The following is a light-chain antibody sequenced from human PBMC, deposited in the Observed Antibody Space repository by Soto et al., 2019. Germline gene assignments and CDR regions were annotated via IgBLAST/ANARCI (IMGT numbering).Light chain of an antibody. V-gene: IGKV1-9*01. CDR2: VAS. CDR3: QQLFSFPPT. CDR1: QGISNY. Sequence: DIQLTQSPSFLSASVGDRVTITCRASQGISNYLAWYQQKPRKAPNLLIYVASSLQSGVPSRFSGSGSGTEFPLTISRLQPEDLATYYCQQLFSFPPTFGQGTRLEIK. J-gene: IGKJ5*01.